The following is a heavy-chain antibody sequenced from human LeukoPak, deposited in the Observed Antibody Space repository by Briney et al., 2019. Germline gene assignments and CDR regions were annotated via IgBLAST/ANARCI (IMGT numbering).Heavy chain of an antibody. Sequence: ASVKVSCKASGYSFVLYGISWVRQAPGEGPEWMGWISGSTGDTNYAQKFQGRVTMTTDTSTSTAYMELRSLRSDDTAVYYCARLGREEQQLVLYAFDIWGQGTMVTVSS. V-gene: IGHV1-18*01. CDR1: GYSFVLYG. D-gene: IGHD6-13*01. CDR2: ISGSTGDT. J-gene: IGHJ3*02. CDR3: ARLGREEQQLVLYAFDI.